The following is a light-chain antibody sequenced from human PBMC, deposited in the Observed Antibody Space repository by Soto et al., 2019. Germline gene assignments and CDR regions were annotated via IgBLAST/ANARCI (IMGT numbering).Light chain of an antibody. Sequence: DIVMTQSPLSLPVTPGEPASISCRSSQSLLHSNGYNYLDWYLQKPGQSPQLLIYLGSNRASGVPDRFSGSVSGTDVTLKISRVEAVDVGVYYCMQALQTPITFGQGTRLEIK. V-gene: IGKV2-28*01. CDR1: QSLLHSNGYNY. J-gene: IGKJ5*01. CDR2: LGS. CDR3: MQALQTPIT.